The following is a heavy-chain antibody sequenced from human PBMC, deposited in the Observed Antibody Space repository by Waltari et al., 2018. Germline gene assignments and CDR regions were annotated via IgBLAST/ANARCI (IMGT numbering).Heavy chain of an antibody. D-gene: IGHD6-19*01. CDR1: GYTFTSSD. V-gene: IGHV1-8*01. CDR3: ARVSSGWYYFDY. CDR2: MNPNGGNT. J-gene: IGHJ4*02. Sequence: QVQLVQSGAEVKKPGASVKVSCKASGYTFTSSDINWVRKATGQGLEWMGGMNPNGGNTGYAQKFQGRVTMTRNTSISTAYMELSSLRSEDTAVYYCARVSSGWYYFDYWGQGTLVTVSS.